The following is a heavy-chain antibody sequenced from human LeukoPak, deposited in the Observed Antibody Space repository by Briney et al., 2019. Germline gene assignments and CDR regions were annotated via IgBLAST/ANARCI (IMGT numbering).Heavy chain of an antibody. CDR3: AKDSPLSGWYPHPFFDY. CDR1: GFTFSSYA. CDR2: ISGSGGST. Sequence: GGSLRLSCAASGFTFSSYAMSWVRQAPGKGLEWVSAISGSGGSTYYADSVKGRFTISRDNSKNTLYLQMNSLRAEDTAVYYCAKDSPLSGWYPHPFFDYWGQGTLVTVSS. V-gene: IGHV3-23*01. J-gene: IGHJ4*02. D-gene: IGHD6-19*01.